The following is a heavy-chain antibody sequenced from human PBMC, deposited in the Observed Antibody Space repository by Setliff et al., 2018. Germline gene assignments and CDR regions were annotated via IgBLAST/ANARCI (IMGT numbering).Heavy chain of an antibody. Sequence: PGGSLRLSCAASGFTFSGYGMHWVRQAPGKGLEWVTFIQYDGTKKNYADSVNGRFTVSRDNSKNSLYLQMGSLRAEDMAVYYCATWDGKYSRYWGQGTLVTVSS. CDR3: ATWDGKYSRY. D-gene: IGHD3-9*01. CDR2: IQYDGTKK. CDR1: GFTFSGYG. J-gene: IGHJ4*02. V-gene: IGHV3-30*02.